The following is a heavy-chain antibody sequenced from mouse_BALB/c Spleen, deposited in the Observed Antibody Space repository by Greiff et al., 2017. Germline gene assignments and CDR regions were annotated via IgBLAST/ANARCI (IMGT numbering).Heavy chain of an antibody. J-gene: IGHJ3*01. D-gene: IGHD1-2*01. Sequence: VQLVESGPGLVQPSQSLSITCTVSGFSLTSYGVHWVRQSPGKGLEWLGVIWSGGSTDYNAAFISRLSISKDNSKSQVFFKMNSLQANDTAIYYCARNTHYYVFAYWGQGTLVTVSA. CDR2: IWSGGST. CDR3: ARNTHYYVFAY. V-gene: IGHV2-2*02. CDR1: GFSLTSYG.